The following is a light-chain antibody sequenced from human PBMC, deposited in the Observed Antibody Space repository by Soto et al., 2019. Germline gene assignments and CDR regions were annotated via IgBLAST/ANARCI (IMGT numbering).Light chain of an antibody. CDR1: NNDVGGYES. CDR2: DVT. Sequence: QSALTQPASVSGSPGQSITLSCTGTNNDVGGYESVSWYQHHAGRAPRLIIYDVTNRPSGVSGRFSGSKFGNTASLTISGLQAEDEADYYCSSYTSSSLYVFGTGTKLTVL. CDR3: SSYTSSSLYV. J-gene: IGLJ1*01. V-gene: IGLV2-14*03.